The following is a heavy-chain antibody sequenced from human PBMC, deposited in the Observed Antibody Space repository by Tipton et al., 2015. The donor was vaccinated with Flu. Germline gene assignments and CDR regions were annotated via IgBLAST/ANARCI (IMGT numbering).Heavy chain of an antibody. V-gene: IGHV1-69*01. CDR3: ARRDRSGKGGTPTHFDY. Sequence: QMQLVQSGAEVKKPGSSVKVSCKASGSTFSGIGFTWVRQAPGQGLEWMGGIVPIHGTPKFAQRFQGKVTISADASTRTVYMELSSLRSEDTAVYYCARRDRSGKGGTPTHFDYWGQGTLVTVSS. D-gene: IGHD3-10*01. CDR2: IVPIHGTP. CDR1: GSTFSGIG. J-gene: IGHJ4*02.